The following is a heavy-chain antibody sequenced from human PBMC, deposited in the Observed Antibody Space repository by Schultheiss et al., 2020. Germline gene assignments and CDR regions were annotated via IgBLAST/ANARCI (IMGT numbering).Heavy chain of an antibody. D-gene: IGHD6-19*01. CDR1: GGSISSSSYY. CDR3: ARRSSSGWYSWFDP. J-gene: IGHJ5*02. V-gene: IGHV4-39*01. CDR2: IYYSGST. Sequence: SETLSLTCTVSGGSISSSSYYWSWIRQPPGKGLEWIGSIYYSGSTYYNPSLKSRVTISVDTSKNQFSLKLSSVTAADTAVYYCARRSSSGWYSWFDPWGQGTLVTVSS.